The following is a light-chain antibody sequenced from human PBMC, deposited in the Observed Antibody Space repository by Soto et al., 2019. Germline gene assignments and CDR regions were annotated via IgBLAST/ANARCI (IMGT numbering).Light chain of an antibody. CDR2: GAS. CDR3: QQYGTSPRT. J-gene: IGKJ5*01. V-gene: IGKV3-20*01. CDR1: QSVSSTY. Sequence: EIVLTQSPGPLSLSPGERATLSCRASQSVSSTYLAWYQQKPGQAPRLLIYGASNRATGIPDRFSGSGSGTDFTLTISRLEPEDFAVYFCQQYGTSPRTFVQGTRLEI.